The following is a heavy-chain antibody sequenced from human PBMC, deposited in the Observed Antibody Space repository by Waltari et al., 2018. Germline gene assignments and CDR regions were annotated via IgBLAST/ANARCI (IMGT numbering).Heavy chain of an antibody. CDR3: ARGQRPSYSSGVGGMDV. D-gene: IGHD6-19*01. J-gene: IGHJ6*02. CDR2: INPNSGGT. V-gene: IGHV1-2*06. CDR1: GYTFTGYY. Sequence: QVQLVQSGAEVKKPGASVKVSCKASGYTFTGYYMHWVRQAPGQGLEWMGRINPNSGGTNYAQKFQGRVTMTRDTSISTAYMELSRLRSDDTAVYYCARGQRPSYSSGVGGMDVWGQGTTVTVSS.